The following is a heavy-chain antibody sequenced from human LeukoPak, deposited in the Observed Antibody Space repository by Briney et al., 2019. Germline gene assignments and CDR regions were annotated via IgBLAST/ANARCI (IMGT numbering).Heavy chain of an antibody. J-gene: IGHJ6*03. V-gene: IGHV4-61*02. CDR2: IYTSGST. CDR1: GGSISSGSYY. D-gene: IGHD3-3*01. Sequence: SETLSLTCTVSGGSISSGSYYWSWIRQPAGKGLEWIGRIYTSGSTNYNPSLKSRVTISVDTSKNQFSLKLSSVTAADTAVYYCARAGYDFWSGYRYYYYYMDVWGKGTTVTVSS. CDR3: ARAGYDFWSGYRYYYYYMDV.